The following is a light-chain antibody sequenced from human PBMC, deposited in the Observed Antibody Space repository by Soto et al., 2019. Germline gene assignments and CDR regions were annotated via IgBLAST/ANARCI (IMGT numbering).Light chain of an antibody. CDR3: QSYHTRQSGSRI. Sequence: QSVLTQPPSVSAAPGQRVTISCSGSSSNIGENFVSWYQHLPGTAPKLLIYDNDKRPSGIPDRFSGSKSGTSAFLAIAGLQADDEAYYHCQSYHTRQSGSRIFGGGTKLTVL. J-gene: IGLJ2*01. CDR2: DND. CDR1: SSNIGENF. V-gene: IGLV1-51*01.